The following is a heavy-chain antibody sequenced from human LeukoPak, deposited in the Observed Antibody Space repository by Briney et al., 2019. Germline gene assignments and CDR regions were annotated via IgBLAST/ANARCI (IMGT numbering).Heavy chain of an antibody. J-gene: IGHJ4*02. CDR2: IYHSGST. CDR1: GGSISSSNW. CDR3: ARDRVGCSSTSCYNIVDY. Sequence: PSGTLSLTCAVSGGSISSSNWWSWVRQPPGKGLEWIGEIYHSGSTNYNPSLKSRVTISVDKSKNQFSLKLSSVTAADTAVYYCARDRVGCSSTSCYNIVDYWGQGTLVTVSS. V-gene: IGHV4-4*02. D-gene: IGHD2-2*02.